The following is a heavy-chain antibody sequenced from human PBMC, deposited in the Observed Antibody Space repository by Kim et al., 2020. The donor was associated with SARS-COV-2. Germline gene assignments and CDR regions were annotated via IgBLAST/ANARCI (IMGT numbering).Heavy chain of an antibody. CDR3: AAMYYYDSRGYERFDY. D-gene: IGHD3-22*01. V-gene: IGHV3-30*07. Sequence: DSVKGRFTISRDNSKNTLYLQMNSLRAEDSAVYYCAAMYYYDSRGYERFDYWGQGALVTVSS. J-gene: IGHJ4*02.